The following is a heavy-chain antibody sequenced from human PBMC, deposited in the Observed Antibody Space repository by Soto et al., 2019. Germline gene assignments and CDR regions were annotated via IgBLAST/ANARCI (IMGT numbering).Heavy chain of an antibody. V-gene: IGHV1-8*01. D-gene: IGHD6-13*01. CDR2: MNPNSGNT. Sequence: ASVKVSCKASGYTFTSYDINWVRQATGQGLEWMGWMNPNSGNTGYAQKFQGRVTMTRNTSISTAYMELSSLRSEDTAVYYCARGGDPGYSSSWYSSSYYYGMDVWGQGTTVTVSS. J-gene: IGHJ6*02. CDR3: ARGGDPGYSSSWYSSSYYYGMDV. CDR1: GYTFTSYD.